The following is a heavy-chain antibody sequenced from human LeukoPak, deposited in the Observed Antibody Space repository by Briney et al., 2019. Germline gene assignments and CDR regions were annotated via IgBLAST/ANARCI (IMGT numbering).Heavy chain of an antibody. CDR3: TIAVASTSAYFDY. V-gene: IGHV1-2*02. Sequence: ASVKVSCKASGYTFTGYYVHWVRQAPGQGLEWMGWINPNSGVTNFTQMFQGRVTMTRDTSISTAYMELSRLRPDDTAVYYCTIAVASTSAYFDYWGQGTLVTVSS. D-gene: IGHD6-19*01. J-gene: IGHJ4*02. CDR1: GYTFTGYY. CDR2: INPNSGVT.